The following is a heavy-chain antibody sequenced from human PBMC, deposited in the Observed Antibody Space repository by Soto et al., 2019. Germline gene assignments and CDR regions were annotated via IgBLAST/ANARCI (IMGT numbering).Heavy chain of an antibody. J-gene: IGHJ4*02. Sequence: ASVKVSCKASGYTFTGYAMHWVRQAPGQRLEWMGWINAGNGNTKYSQKFQGRVTITRDTSASTAYMELSSLRSEDTAVYYCARAVAAPADFEYWGEGTLVTVSS. V-gene: IGHV1-3*01. CDR3: ARAVAAPADFEY. D-gene: IGHD6-25*01. CDR1: GYTFTGYA. CDR2: INAGNGNT.